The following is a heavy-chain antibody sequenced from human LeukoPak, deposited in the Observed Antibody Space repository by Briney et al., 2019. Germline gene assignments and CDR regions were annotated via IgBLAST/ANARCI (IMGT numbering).Heavy chain of an antibody. Sequence: PGGSLRLSCAASGFTFSNYAMSWVRPAPGMGLEWVSTIRGGGGSTYYTDSVKVRFTISRDKSKNTLFLQMDRQRAEDNAVYDCAKPGDYASGYCFDAWGQGTLVTVSS. V-gene: IGHV3-23*01. J-gene: IGHJ4*02. D-gene: IGHD3-22*01. CDR3: AKPGDYASGYCFDA. CDR2: IRGGGGST. CDR1: GFTFSNYA.